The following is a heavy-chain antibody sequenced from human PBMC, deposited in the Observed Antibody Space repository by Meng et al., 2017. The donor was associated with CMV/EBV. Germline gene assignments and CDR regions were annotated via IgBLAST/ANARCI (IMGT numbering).Heavy chain of an antibody. CDR2: INHSGST. CDR3: ARCGGYCSSTSCLNYLGY. V-gene: IGHV4-34*01. CDR1: GGSFSGYY. J-gene: IGHJ4*02. Sequence: SETLSPTCAVYGGSFSGYYWSWIRQLPGKGLEWTGEINHSGSTNYNPSLKSRVTISVDTSKNQFSLKLSSVTAPDTAVYYCARCGGYCSSTSCLNYLGYWGQGTLVTVSS. D-gene: IGHD2-2*01.